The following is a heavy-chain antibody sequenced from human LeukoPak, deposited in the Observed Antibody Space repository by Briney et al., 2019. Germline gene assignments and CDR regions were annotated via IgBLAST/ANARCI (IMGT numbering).Heavy chain of an antibody. CDR1: GFTFDDYT. Sequence: GGSLRLSCAASGFTFDDYTMHWVRQTPGKGLEWVSLISWDGGITGYADSVQGRFTVSRDNNKNSLYLQMNSVRPEDTALYYCASGYRQNYYFDSWGQGSLVTVSS. V-gene: IGHV3-43*01. J-gene: IGHJ4*02. CDR3: ASGYRQNYYFDS. D-gene: IGHD3-22*01. CDR2: ISWDGGIT.